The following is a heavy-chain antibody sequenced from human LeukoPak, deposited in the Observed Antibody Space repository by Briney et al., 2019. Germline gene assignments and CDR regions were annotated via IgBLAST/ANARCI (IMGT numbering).Heavy chain of an antibody. CDR3: ARGRYDWNYGNYYYYMDV. CDR2: TFYRSKWYY. D-gene: IGHD1-7*01. V-gene: IGHV6-1*01. Sequence: SQTLSLTCAISGDSVSNNSAAWTWIRQSPSRGPEWLGKTFYRSKWYYDYAVSVKSRIAINPDTSRNQFSLQLNSVTPEDTAVYYCARGRYDWNYGNYYYYMDVWGKGTTVTVSS. J-gene: IGHJ6*03. CDR1: GDSVSNNSAA.